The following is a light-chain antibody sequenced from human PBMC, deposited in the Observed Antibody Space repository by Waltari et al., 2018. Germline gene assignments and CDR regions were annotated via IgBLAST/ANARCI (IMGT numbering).Light chain of an antibody. CDR1: NSNIGNNY. CDR3: ATWESSLGVVL. V-gene: IGLV1-51*01. J-gene: IGLJ3*02. Sequence: QSVLTQPPSVSAAPGQKVIISCSGTNSNIGNNYVSWYQQFPGAAPKLLIFDNTKRPSWVPDRFSAPKSVTLVTLGITGLQAGDEGDYYCATWESSLGVVLFGGGTKLTVL. CDR2: DNT.